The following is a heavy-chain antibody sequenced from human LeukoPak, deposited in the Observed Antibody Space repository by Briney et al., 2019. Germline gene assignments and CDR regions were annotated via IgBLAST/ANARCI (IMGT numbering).Heavy chain of an antibody. Sequence: SETLSLTCTVSGGSISSYYWSWIRQPPGKGLEWIGYIYYSGSTNYNPSLKSRVTISVDTSKNQFSLKLSSVTATDTAVYYCARSPRESSSSWGFDYWGQGTLVTVSS. D-gene: IGHD6-13*01. CDR1: GGSISSYY. CDR3: ARSPRESSSSWGFDY. J-gene: IGHJ4*02. V-gene: IGHV4-59*01. CDR2: IYYSGST.